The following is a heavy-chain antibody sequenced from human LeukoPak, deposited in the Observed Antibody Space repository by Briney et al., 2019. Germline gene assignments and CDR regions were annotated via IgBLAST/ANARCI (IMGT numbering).Heavy chain of an antibody. CDR3: AKGAVGATYFDY. CDR1: GFTFSSYA. D-gene: IGHD1-26*01. J-gene: IGHJ4*02. CDR2: ISTSGGST. Sequence: GGSLRLSCAASGFTFSSYAMSWVRQAPGKGLDWVSTISTSGGSTYYADSVKGRFTISRDNSKNTLYLQMNSLRAEDTAVYYCAKGAVGATYFDYWGQGTLVTVSS. V-gene: IGHV3-23*01.